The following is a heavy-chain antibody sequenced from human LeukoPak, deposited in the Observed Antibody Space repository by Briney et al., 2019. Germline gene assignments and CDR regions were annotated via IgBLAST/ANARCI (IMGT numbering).Heavy chain of an antibody. D-gene: IGHD2-2*01. CDR1: VFTFSDYY. CDR2: ISSSGSTI. V-gene: IGHV3-11*04. Sequence: GGSLRLSCAASVFTFSDYYMSWIRQAPGKGLEWVSYISSSGSTIYYADSVKGRFTITRDNAKNSLYLQMNSLRAEDTAVYYCARGPAIPEYFQHWGQGTLVTVSS. J-gene: IGHJ1*01. CDR3: ARGPAIPEYFQH.